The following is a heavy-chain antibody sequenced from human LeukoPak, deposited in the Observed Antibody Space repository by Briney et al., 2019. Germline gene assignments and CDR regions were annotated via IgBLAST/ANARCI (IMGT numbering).Heavy chain of an antibody. CDR2: IIPIFGTA. CDR3: ARALVTYYYDSSGSNRAFDI. V-gene: IGHV1-69*13. D-gene: IGHD3-22*01. J-gene: IGHJ3*02. Sequence: GASVKVSCKASGGAFSSYAISWVRQAPGQGLEWMGGIIPIFGTANYAQKFQGRVTITADESTSTAYMELSSLRSEDTAVYYCARALVTYYYDSSGSNRAFDIWGQGTMVTVSS. CDR1: GGAFSSYA.